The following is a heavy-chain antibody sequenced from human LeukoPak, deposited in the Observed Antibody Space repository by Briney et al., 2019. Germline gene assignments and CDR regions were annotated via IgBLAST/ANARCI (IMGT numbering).Heavy chain of an antibody. D-gene: IGHD1-26*01. CDR1: GGSISSGSYY. J-gene: IGHJ4*02. V-gene: IGHV4-61*02. CDR2: IYTSGST. CDR3: ARCPFRRPLGSGSYYYFDY. Sequence: SETLSLTXTVSGGSISSGSYYWSWIRQPAGNGLEWIGRIYTSGSTNYNPSLKSRVTISVDTSKNQFSLKLSSVTAADTAVYYCARCPFRRPLGSGSYYYFDYWGQGTLVTVSS.